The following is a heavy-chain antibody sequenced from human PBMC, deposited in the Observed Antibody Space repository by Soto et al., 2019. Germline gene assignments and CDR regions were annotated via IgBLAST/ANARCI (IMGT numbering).Heavy chain of an antibody. D-gene: IGHD2-15*01. Sequence: EVQLVESGGGLIQPGGSLRLSCAASGFTVSSNYMSWVRQAPGKGLEWVSVIYSGGSTYYADSVKGRFTISRDNSKNTLYLQMNSLRAEDTAVYYCARDTPRTPGGGMDVWGQGTTVTVSS. V-gene: IGHV3-53*01. CDR1: GFTVSSNY. CDR3: ARDTPRTPGGGMDV. J-gene: IGHJ6*02. CDR2: IYSGGST.